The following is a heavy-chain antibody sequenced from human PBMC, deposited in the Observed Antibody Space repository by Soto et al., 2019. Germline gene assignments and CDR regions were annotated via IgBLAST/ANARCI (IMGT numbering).Heavy chain of an antibody. Sequence: PSETLSLTCAVSGGSISSGGYSWSWIRQPPGKGLEWIAYIYHSGSTYYNPSLKSRVTMSVDRSKNQFSLKLSSVTAADTAVYYCASGPPFGRWGQGTLVTVSS. CDR3: ASGPPFGR. CDR2: IYHSGST. V-gene: IGHV4-30-2*01. J-gene: IGHJ4*02. D-gene: IGHD3-16*01. CDR1: GGSISSGGYS.